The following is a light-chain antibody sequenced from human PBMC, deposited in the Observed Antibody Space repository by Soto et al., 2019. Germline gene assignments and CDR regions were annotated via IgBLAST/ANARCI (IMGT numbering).Light chain of an antibody. CDR1: SSDVGGYNY. CDR3: SSYAGSNKKV. J-gene: IGLJ2*01. CDR2: EVS. V-gene: IGLV2-8*01. Sequence: QSALTQPPSASGSPGQSVTISCTGTSSDVGGYNYVSWYQQHPGKAPKLMIYEVSKRPSGVPDRFSGSKSGNTASLTVSGQKAEAAADYYCSSYAGSNKKVFGRGTPLIVL.